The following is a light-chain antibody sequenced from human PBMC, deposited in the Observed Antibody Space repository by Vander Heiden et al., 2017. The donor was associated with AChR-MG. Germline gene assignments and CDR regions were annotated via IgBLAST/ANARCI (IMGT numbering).Light chain of an antibody. CDR3: QQYYSTPQT. J-gene: IGKJ1*01. CDR1: QRVLSSSNNKDS. CDR2: WAS. V-gene: IGKV4-1*01. Sequence: DIVMTQSPDSLAVSLGERDTINRKSSQRVLSSSNNKDSLAWYRQKPGQAPGMLIYWASTRESGVPDRFSGSGSGTDFTLTISSLQAEDVAVYYCQQYYSTPQTFGQGTKVEVK.